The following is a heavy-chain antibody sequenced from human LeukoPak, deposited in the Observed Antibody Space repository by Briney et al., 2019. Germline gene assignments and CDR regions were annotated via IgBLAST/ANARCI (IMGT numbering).Heavy chain of an antibody. CDR1: GFTVSSNS. Sequence: PGGSLRLSCTVSGFTVSSNSMSWVRQAPGKGQEWVSFIFSSTHYSDSVKGRFTISRDNAKNSLYLQMNSLRAEDTAVYYCARDSYYYGSGMSAFDIWGQGTMVTVSS. CDR2: IFSST. CDR3: ARDSYYYGSGMSAFDI. J-gene: IGHJ3*02. D-gene: IGHD3-10*01. V-gene: IGHV3-53*01.